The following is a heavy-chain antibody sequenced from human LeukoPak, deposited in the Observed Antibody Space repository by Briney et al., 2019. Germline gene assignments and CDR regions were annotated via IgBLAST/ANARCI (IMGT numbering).Heavy chain of an antibody. J-gene: IGHJ4*02. CDR1: GYTFTGHF. CDR3: ARWRGYSSGWSGPFDD. D-gene: IGHD6-19*01. CDR2: IDPKSGGT. Sequence: ASVKVSCKASGYTFTGHFMHWVRQAPGQGLEWMGWIDPKSGGTNYAQKFQSRVTMTRDTSISTGYMELSRLTSDDTAVYYCARWRGYSSGWSGPFDDWGQGTLVTVSS. V-gene: IGHV1-2*02.